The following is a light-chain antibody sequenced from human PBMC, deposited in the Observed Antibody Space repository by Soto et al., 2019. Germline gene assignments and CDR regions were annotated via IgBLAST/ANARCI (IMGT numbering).Light chain of an antibody. Sequence: EVVLKKSPATLSLSPGERATLSCGASQSVSRNYLAWYQQKPGLAPSLLIYDASSRATGIPDRFSGSGSGTDFTLTISRLEPEDSAVYFCQQYGTSPTFGQGTKVDI. CDR2: DAS. V-gene: IGKV3D-20*01. CDR3: QQYGTSPT. J-gene: IGKJ1*01. CDR1: QSVSRNY.